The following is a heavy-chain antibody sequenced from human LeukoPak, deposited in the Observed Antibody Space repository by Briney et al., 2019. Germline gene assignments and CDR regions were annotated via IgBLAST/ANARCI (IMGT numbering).Heavy chain of an antibody. D-gene: IGHD3-16*01. V-gene: IGHV3-7*01. CDR1: GFTFSRYW. CDR3: ARNWGGTFDY. Sequence: GGSLRLSCAASGFTFSRYWMSWVRQAPGKGLEWVANIKQDGSEKYYVDSVKGRFTISRDNAKNSVYLQMNSLRAEDTAVYYCARNWGGTFDYWGQGTLVTVPS. J-gene: IGHJ4*02. CDR2: IKQDGSEK.